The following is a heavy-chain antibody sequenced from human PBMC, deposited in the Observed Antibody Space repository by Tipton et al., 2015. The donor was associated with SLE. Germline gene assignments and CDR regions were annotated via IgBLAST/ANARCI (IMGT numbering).Heavy chain of an antibody. D-gene: IGHD6-13*01. J-gene: IGHJ4*02. CDR3: ARRGIAAAGNDY. CDR1: GGSISSGGYY. V-gene: IGHV4-31*03. CDR2: IYYSGST. Sequence: TLSLTCTVSGGSISSGGYYWSWIRQHPGKGLEWIGYIYYSGSTYYNPSLKSRVTISVDTSKNQFSLKLSSVTAADTAVYYCARRGIAAAGNDYWGQGTLVTVSS.